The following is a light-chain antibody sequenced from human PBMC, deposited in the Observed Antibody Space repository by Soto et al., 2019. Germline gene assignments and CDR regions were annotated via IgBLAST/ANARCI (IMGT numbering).Light chain of an antibody. Sequence: ATLSGSGKERGTRSCRATQTVGSNVAWYQQKPGQAPRLLIYGASIRATGITARFSVSGSGTNFTHACSIRLSEDLVFCYRQLFDTLLRACGEGTKVDIK. CDR1: QTVGSN. V-gene: IGKV3D-15*03. J-gene: IGKJ1*01. CDR2: GAS. CDR3: QLFDTLLRA.